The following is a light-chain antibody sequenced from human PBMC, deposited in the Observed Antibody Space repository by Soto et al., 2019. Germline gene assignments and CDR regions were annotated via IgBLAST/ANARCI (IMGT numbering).Light chain of an antibody. CDR3: QQRSNWPPKIT. CDR1: QSVSSN. Sequence: EIVMTQSPATLSVSPGERATLSCRPSQSVSSNLAWYQQKPGQAPRLLIYGASTRATGIPARFSGSGCGTEFTLTISSLQSEDFAVYYCQQRSNWPPKITFGQGTRLEI. J-gene: IGKJ5*01. CDR2: GAS. V-gene: IGKV3-15*01.